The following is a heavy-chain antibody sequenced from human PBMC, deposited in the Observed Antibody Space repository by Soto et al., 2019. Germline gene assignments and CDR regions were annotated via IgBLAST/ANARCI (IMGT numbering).Heavy chain of an antibody. D-gene: IGHD1-26*01. CDR3: ARDLLFDGSSGSYAGLDY. Sequence: GGSLRLSCAASGFTFSSYGMHWVRQAPGKGLEWVAVIWYDGSNKYYADSVKGRFTISRDNSKNTLYLQMNSLRAEDTAVYYCARDLLFDGSSGSYAGLDYWGQGTLVTVSS. J-gene: IGHJ4*02. CDR1: GFTFSSYG. CDR2: IWYDGSNK. V-gene: IGHV3-33*01.